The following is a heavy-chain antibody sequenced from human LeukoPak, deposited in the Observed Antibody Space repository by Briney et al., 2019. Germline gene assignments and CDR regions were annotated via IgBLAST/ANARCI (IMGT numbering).Heavy chain of an antibody. V-gene: IGHV3-48*04. CDR3: ARELIPYSSSWYL. CDR2: ISSSSSTI. CDR1: GFTFSSYS. Sequence: GGSLRLSCAASGFTFSSYSMNWVRQAPRKGLEWVSYISSSSSTIYYADSVKGRFTISRDNAKNSLYLQMNSLRAEDTAVYYCARELIPYSSSWYLWGQGTLVTVSS. D-gene: IGHD6-13*01. J-gene: IGHJ5*02.